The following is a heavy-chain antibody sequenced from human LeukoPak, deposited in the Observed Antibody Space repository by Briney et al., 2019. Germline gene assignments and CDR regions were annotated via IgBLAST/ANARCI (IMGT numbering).Heavy chain of an antibody. D-gene: IGHD2-2*02. CDR3: ARTLNCSSTSCYKNYYGMDV. CDR1: GYTFTSYD. Sequence: GVSVKVSCKASGYTFTSYDINWVRQATGQGLEWMGWMNPNSGNTGYAQKFRGRVTMTRNTSISTAYMELSSLRSEDTAVYYCARTLNCSSTSCYKNYYGMDVWGQGTTVTVSS. CDR2: MNPNSGNT. V-gene: IGHV1-8*01. J-gene: IGHJ6*02.